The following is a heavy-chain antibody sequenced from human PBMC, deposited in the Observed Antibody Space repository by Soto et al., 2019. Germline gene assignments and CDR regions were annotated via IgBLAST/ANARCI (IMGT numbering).Heavy chain of an antibody. CDR1: GGSFSGYY. D-gene: IGHD3-22*01. CDR2: INHSGST. J-gene: IGHJ4*02. Sequence: SETLSLTCAVYGGSFSGYYWSWIRQPPGKGLEWIGEINHSGSTNYNPSLKSRVTISVDTSKNQFSLKLSSVTAADTAVYYCARVFMDYDSSGYYPSFDYWGQGTLVTVSS. CDR3: ARVFMDYDSSGYYPSFDY. V-gene: IGHV4-34*01.